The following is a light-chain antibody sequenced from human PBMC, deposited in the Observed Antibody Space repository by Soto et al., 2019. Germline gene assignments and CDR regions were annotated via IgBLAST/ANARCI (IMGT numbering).Light chain of an antibody. J-gene: IGLJ2*01. CDR2: NND. CDR3: EAWDDSLYGAV. V-gene: IGLV1-44*01. Sequence: QAVVTQPPSASGTPGQRVTISCPGSSANIGANPINWYQQLPGTAPKLLIYNNDQRPSGVPDRFSASKSGTSASLAISGLQPEDEADYYCEAWDDSLYGAVLGGGTKLTVL. CDR1: SANIGANP.